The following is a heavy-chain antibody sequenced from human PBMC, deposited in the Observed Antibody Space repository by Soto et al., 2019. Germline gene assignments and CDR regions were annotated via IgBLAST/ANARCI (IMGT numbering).Heavy chain of an antibody. D-gene: IGHD6-6*01. CDR2: IKPDGSEK. Sequence: EVQLVESGGGLVQPGGSLRLSCAASGFTFSSYWMSWVRQAPGKGLEWVANIKPDGSEKYYVDSVRGRFTISRDNVENSMNLQMNSLRAEGAALYYCARDEARPLGYWGQGNLVTVSS. V-gene: IGHV3-7*01. J-gene: IGHJ4*02. CDR1: GFTFSSYW. CDR3: ARDEARPLGY.